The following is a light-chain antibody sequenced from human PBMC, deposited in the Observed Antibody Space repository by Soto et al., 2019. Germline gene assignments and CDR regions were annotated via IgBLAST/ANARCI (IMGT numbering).Light chain of an antibody. Sequence: EIVLPQSPGTLSLSPGERATLSCRASQSVSSSYLAWYQQKPGQAPRPLIYGASSRAIGIPDRFSGSGSGKELTLNNSKLEPEDFAMYFWQPYCNSPWTFGQGNKVEIK. J-gene: IGKJ1*01. CDR2: GAS. CDR1: QSVSSSY. CDR3: QPYCNSPWT. V-gene: IGKV3-20*01.